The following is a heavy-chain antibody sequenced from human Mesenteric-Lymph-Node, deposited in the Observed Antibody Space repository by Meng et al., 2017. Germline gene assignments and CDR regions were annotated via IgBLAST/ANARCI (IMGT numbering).Heavy chain of an antibody. J-gene: IGHJ4*02. CDR2: INPNSGNT. CDR1: GYTFTGYY. V-gene: IGHV1-2*06. D-gene: IGHD3-16*01. CDR3: ASPKGGSADF. Sequence: ASVKVSCKASGYTFTGYYMHWVRQAPGRGLEWMGQINPNSGNTIFAQKFQGRVTLTRDTSISTVYMELTGLRSDDTAVYYCASPKGGSADFWGQGTLVTVSS.